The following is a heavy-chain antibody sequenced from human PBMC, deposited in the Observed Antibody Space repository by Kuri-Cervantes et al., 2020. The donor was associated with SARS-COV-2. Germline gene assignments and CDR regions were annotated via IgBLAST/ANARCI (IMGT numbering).Heavy chain of an antibody. CDR1: GFTFSSYA. CDR2: ISYDGSNK. Sequence: GGSLRLSCAASGFTFSSYAMHWVRQAPGKGLEWVAVISYDGSNKYYADSVKGRFTISRDNSKNTLYLQMNSLRAEDTAVYYCARESYYYGMDVWGQGTTVTVSS. V-gene: IGHV3-30-3*01. CDR3: ARESYYYGMDV. J-gene: IGHJ6*02.